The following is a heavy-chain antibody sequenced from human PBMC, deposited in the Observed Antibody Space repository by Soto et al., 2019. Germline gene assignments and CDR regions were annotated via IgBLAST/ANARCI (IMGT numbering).Heavy chain of an antibody. V-gene: IGHV4-31*03. CDR3: AAKLGTTHYFDF. J-gene: IGHJ4*02. D-gene: IGHD7-27*01. CDR1: GDSVSSGYYY. Sequence: QVQLQESGPGLVQPSQTLSLTCSVSGDSVSSGYYYWTWVRQHPVKGLEWIGYIYHTGSTYYNPSLQSRLIMSIDTSKNQFTLHLYSLTAADTAVYFCAAKLGTTHYFDFWGQGSLVAVSS. CDR2: IYHTGST.